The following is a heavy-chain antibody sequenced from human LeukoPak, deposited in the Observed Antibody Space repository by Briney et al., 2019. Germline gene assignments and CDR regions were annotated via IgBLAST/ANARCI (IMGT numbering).Heavy chain of an antibody. CDR2: INTSGST. D-gene: IGHD3-16*01. J-gene: IGHJ5*02. CDR1: GGSISSGSYY. Sequence: SQTLSLTCTVSGGSISSGSYYWSWIRQPAGKGLEWIGRINTSGSTNYNPSLKSRVTISVDTSKNQFSLKLSSVTAADTAVYYCARVLGWGERFDPRGQGTLVTVSS. V-gene: IGHV4-61*02. CDR3: ARVLGWGERFDP.